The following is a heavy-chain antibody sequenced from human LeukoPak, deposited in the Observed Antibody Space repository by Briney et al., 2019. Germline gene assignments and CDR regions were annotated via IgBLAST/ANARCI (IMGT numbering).Heavy chain of an antibody. V-gene: IGHV3-23*01. J-gene: IGHJ4*02. CDR1: GFTFSSYG. CDR3: AKKLYYDILTGYDPSAFDY. CDR2: ISGSGGST. D-gene: IGHD3-9*01. Sequence: GGSLRLSCAASGFTFSSYGMSWVRQAPGKGLEWVSAISGSGGSTYYADSVKGRFTISRDNSKNTLYLQMNSLRAEDTAVYYCAKKLYYDILTGYDPSAFDYWGQGTLVTVSS.